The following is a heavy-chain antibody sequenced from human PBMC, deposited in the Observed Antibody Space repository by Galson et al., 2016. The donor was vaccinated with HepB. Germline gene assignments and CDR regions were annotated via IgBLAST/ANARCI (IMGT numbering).Heavy chain of an antibody. CDR1: GFNFSNYS. V-gene: IGHV3-30*04. CDR2: ISSDGSHK. D-gene: IGHD6-19*01. CDR3: ARSGQWLVRFYFDY. J-gene: IGHJ4*02. Sequence: SLRLSCAASGFNFSNYSLHWVRQAPGKGLESVAVISSDGSHKYLATSVKGRFTISRDNSKNTVFLQMNSLRTEDTAMYYCARSGQWLVRFYFDYWGQGSLVTVSS.